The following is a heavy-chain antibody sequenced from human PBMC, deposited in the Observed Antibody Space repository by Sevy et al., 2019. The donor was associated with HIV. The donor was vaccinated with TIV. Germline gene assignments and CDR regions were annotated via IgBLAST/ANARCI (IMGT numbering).Heavy chain of an antibody. J-gene: IGHJ4*02. Sequence: GGSLRLSCAASGFSFTNAWMSWVRQAPGKGLEWVGRIKSKTDGGTRDFAAPVKGRFAISRDDSKSTFYLQMDSLKTEDTGVYYCTAGVGTSVCDYWGQGILVTVSS. D-gene: IGHD1-26*01. CDR3: TAGVGTSVCDY. CDR1: GFSFTNAW. V-gene: IGHV3-15*01. CDR2: IKSKTDGGTR.